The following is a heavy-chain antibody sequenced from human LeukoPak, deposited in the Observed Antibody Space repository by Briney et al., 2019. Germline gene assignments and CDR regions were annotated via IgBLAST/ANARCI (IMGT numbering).Heavy chain of an antibody. V-gene: IGHV4-30-4*08. CDR3: ARARRGVYYDILTSSYSLDY. Sequence: SETLSLTCTVSGGSISSGGYYWSWIRQHPGKGLEWIGYIYYSGSTYYNPSLKSRVTISVDTSKNQFSLKLSSVTAADTAVYYCARARRGVYYDILTSSYSLDYWGQGTLVTVSS. CDR1: GGSISSGGYY. CDR2: IYYSGST. J-gene: IGHJ4*02. D-gene: IGHD3-9*01.